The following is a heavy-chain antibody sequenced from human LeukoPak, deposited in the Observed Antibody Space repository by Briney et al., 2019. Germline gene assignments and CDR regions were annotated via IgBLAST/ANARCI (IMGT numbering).Heavy chain of an antibody. D-gene: IGHD6-25*01. CDR1: GFAFNDFA. CDR2: IRRDGSHK. J-gene: IGHJ4*02. V-gene: IGHV3-30*02. Sequence: GGSLRLSCAASGFAFNDFAMYWVRQAPGKGLDWVALIRRDGSHKYYAHSIKGRFTISRDNSKNTLYLQMSGLRAEDTAVYYCAKSSIMFAAGRLGSIDFWGQGTLVTVSS. CDR3: AKSSIMFAAGRLGSIDF.